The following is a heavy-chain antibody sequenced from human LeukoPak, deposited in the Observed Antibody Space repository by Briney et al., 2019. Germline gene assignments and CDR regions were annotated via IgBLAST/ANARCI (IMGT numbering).Heavy chain of an antibody. V-gene: IGHV4-34*01. J-gene: IGHJ2*01. CDR1: GGSFSGYY. Sequence: SETLSLTCAVYGGSFSGYYWSWIRQPPGKGLEWIGEINHSGSTNYNPSLKSRVTISVDRSKNQFTLKLGSVTAADTALYYCARDYGGVNWYFDLWGRGTLVTVSS. CDR2: INHSGST. D-gene: IGHD4-23*01. CDR3: ARDYGGVNWYFDL.